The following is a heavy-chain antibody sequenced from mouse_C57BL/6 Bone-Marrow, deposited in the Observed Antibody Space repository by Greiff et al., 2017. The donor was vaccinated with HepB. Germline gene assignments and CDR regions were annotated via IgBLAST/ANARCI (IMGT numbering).Heavy chain of an antibody. J-gene: IGHJ4*01. CDR2: IWWDDDE. Sequence: QVQLKESGPGILQPSQTLSLTCSFSGFSLSTFGMGVGWIRQPSGKGLEWLAHIWWDDDEYYNPALKSRLTISKDTSKNQVFLKIANVDTADTATYYCARILYGNYKAGYAMDYWGQGTSVTVSS. CDR1: GFSLSTFGMG. CDR3: ARILYGNYKAGYAMDY. V-gene: IGHV8-8*01. D-gene: IGHD2-1*01.